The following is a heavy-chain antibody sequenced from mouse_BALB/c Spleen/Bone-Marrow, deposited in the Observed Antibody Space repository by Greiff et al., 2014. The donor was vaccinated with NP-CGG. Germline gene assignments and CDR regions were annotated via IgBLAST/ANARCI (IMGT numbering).Heavy chain of an antibody. D-gene: IGHD4-1*01. J-gene: IGHJ3*01. CDR3: ARGDWDDAY. CDR2: IDTSDSYT. Sequence: QVQLQQSGAELVMPGASVKMSCKASGYTFTDYWMHWVKQRPGQGLEWIGAIDTSDSYTSYNQKFKGKATLTVDESSSTAYMQLRSLTSEDSAVYYCARGDWDDAYWGQGTLVTVSA. V-gene: IGHV1-69*01. CDR1: GYTFTDYW.